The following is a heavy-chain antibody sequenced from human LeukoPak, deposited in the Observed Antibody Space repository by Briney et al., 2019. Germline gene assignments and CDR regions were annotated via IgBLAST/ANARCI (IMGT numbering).Heavy chain of an antibody. CDR2: IVVGSGNT. CDR3: AAIEDYYDSSGNDAFDI. Sequence: GASVKVSCKASGFTFTSSAVQWVRQARGQRLEWIGWIVVGSGNTNYAQKFQERVTITRDMSTSTAYMELSSLRSEDTAVYYCAAIEDYYDSSGNDAFDIWGQGTMVTVSS. D-gene: IGHD3-22*01. CDR1: GFTFTSSA. J-gene: IGHJ3*02. V-gene: IGHV1-58*01.